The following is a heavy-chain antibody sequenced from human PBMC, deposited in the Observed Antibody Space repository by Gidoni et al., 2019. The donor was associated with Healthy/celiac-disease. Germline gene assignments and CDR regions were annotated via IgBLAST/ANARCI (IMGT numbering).Heavy chain of an antibody. CDR2: IRRKANTYAT. J-gene: IGHJ4*02. D-gene: IGHD3-16*01. CDR3: TGHRGGY. Sequence: EVQLVESGGGVVQPGVSLKLSCAASGCTFSGSAMHWVRQASGTGLEWVGGIRRKANTYATAYAASVKGRFTISRDDSKNTSYLQMSSLNTEDTAVYYCTGHRGGYWGQGTLVTVAS. V-gene: IGHV3-73*02. CDR1: GCTFSGSA.